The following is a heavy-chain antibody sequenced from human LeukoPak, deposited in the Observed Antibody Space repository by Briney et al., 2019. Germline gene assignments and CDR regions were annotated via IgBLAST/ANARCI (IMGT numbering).Heavy chain of an antibody. CDR2: INPNSGGT. J-gene: IGHJ4*02. CDR3: ARWDIVVVTNSFDS. CDR1: GYTFTGYY. V-gene: IGHV1-2*02. Sequence: ASVKLSCKAFGYTFTGYYMHWVRQAPGQGLEWMGWINPNSGGTNYAQKFQGRVTMTRDTSISTVYMELSRLISDDTAVYYCARWDIVVVTNSFDSWGQGTLVTVSS. D-gene: IGHD2-2*01.